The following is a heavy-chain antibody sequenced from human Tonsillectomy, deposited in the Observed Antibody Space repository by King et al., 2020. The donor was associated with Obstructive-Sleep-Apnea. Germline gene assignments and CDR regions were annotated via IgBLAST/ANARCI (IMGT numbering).Heavy chain of an antibody. V-gene: IGHV4-59*08. CDR3: ARLTDYGMDV. J-gene: IGHJ6*02. CDR2: IYYSGST. Sequence: QLQESGPGLVKPSETLSLTCTVSGGSISSYYWSWIRQPPGKGLEWIGYIYYSGSTNYNPSLKSRVTISVDTSKNQFSLKLSALTAADTAVYYCARLTDYGMDVWGQGTTVTVSS. CDR1: GGSISSYY.